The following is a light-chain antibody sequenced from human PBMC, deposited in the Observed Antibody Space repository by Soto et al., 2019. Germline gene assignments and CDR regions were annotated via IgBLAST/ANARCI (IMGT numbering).Light chain of an antibody. J-gene: IGKJ1*01. Sequence: DIKMTHAPSTLSASVGPRVNITFLASQSVNTWLAWYQQKPGKAPKLLISDAYFLESGVQSRFSGSGSGTDFTLTIRCLQSEDFATYYCKQYYSYHRTLGNGTTV. V-gene: IGKV1-5*01. CDR2: DAY. CDR3: KQYYSYHRT. CDR1: QSVNTW.